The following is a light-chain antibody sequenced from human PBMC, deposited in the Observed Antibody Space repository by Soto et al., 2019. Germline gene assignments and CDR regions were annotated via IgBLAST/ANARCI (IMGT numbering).Light chain of an antibody. CDR1: QSVSTN. CDR3: QQRSSWPPVT. J-gene: IGKJ5*01. CDR2: DAS. Sequence: EIVLTQSPGTLSLSPGERATLSCRASQSVSTNLAWYRQKPGQAPRLLIYDASNRATGIPARFSGRASGTDFTLTISSLEPEDFAVSYCQQRSSWPPVTFGQGTRLEIK. V-gene: IGKV3-11*01.